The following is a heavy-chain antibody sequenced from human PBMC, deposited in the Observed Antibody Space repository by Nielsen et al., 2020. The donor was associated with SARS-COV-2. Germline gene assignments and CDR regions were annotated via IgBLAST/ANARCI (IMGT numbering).Heavy chain of an antibody. Sequence: GSLRLSCTVSGGSISNTAYYWAWIRQPPGKGLEWLVSMYDIGSTFYNPSLTSRVTMSVDTSKNQFSLKLNSVTAADTAVYYCASAHGSSRTHDYWGQGTLVTVPS. J-gene: IGHJ4*02. CDR1: GGSISNTAYY. CDR2: MYDIGST. D-gene: IGHD3-10*01. V-gene: IGHV4-39*01. CDR3: ASAHGSSRTHDY.